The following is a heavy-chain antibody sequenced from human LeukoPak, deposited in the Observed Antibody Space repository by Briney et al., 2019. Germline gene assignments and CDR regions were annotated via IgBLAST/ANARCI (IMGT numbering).Heavy chain of an antibody. J-gene: IGHJ4*02. D-gene: IGHD4-17*01. CDR3: ARVDYGDYAPYFDY. CDR2: IYSGGST. CDR1: GFTVSSNY. Sequence: PGGSLRLSCAASGFTVSSNYMSWVRQAPGKGLEWVSVIYSGGSTYYADSVKGRFIISRDNSKNTLYLQMNSLRAEDTAVYYCARVDYGDYAPYFDYWGQGTLVTVSS. V-gene: IGHV3-66*01.